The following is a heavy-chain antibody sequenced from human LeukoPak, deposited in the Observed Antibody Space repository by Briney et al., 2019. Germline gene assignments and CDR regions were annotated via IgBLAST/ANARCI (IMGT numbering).Heavy chain of an antibody. D-gene: IGHD5-18*01. Sequence: SETLSLTCAVYGGSFSGYYWSWIRKPPGKGLEWIGEINHSGSTNYNPSLKSRVTISVDTSKNQFSLKLSSVTAADTAVYYCARAPARKRRGYSYGSRGGYFDYWGQGTLVTVSS. CDR1: GGSFSGYY. V-gene: IGHV4-34*01. J-gene: IGHJ4*02. CDR2: INHSGST. CDR3: ARAPARKRRGYSYGSRGGYFDY.